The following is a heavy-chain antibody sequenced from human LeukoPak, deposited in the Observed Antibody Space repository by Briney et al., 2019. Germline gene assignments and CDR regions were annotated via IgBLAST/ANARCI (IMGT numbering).Heavy chain of an antibody. CDR2: TKQDGSEK. Sequence: GGSLRLSCAASGFTFSSYWMSWVRQAPGKGLEWVANTKQDGSEKYYVDSVKGRFTISRDNAKNSLYLQMNSLRAEDTAVYYCARGLRRYYYGSGSFFSGFDYWGQGTLVTVSS. V-gene: IGHV3-7*04. J-gene: IGHJ4*02. CDR1: GFTFSSYW. CDR3: ARGLRRYYYGSGSFFSGFDY. D-gene: IGHD3-10*01.